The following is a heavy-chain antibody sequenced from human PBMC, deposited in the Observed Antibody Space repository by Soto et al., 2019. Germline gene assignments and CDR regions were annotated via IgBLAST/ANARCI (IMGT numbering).Heavy chain of an antibody. D-gene: IGHD5-12*01. CDR1: GGSISSGDYY. J-gene: IGHJ6*02. Sequence: SETLSLTCTVSGGSISSGDYYWSWIRQPPGKGLEWIGCIYYSGSTNYNPSLKSRVTISVDTSKNQFSLKLSSVTAADTAVYYCARDKKVDIAGPYYYYYGMDVWGQGTTVTVSS. CDR2: IYYSGST. V-gene: IGHV4-61*08. CDR3: ARDKKVDIAGPYYYYYGMDV.